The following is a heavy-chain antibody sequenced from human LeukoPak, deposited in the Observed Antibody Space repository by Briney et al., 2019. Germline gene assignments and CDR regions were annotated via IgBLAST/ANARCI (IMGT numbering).Heavy chain of an antibody. J-gene: IGHJ4*02. V-gene: IGHV3-30*03. Sequence: PGRSLRLSCAASGFTFSSYGMQWVRQAPGKGLEWVAVISFDGSINYYANSVKGRFTISRDNSKNTLHLQMNSLRAEDTAVYYCAPGICDSSPDWGQGTLVTVSS. CDR2: ISFDGSIN. CDR3: APGICDSSPD. D-gene: IGHD3-22*01. CDR1: GFTFSSYG.